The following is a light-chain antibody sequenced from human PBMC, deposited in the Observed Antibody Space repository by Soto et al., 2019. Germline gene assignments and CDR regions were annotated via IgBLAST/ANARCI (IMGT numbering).Light chain of an antibody. CDR3: QQSST. CDR2: AAS. CDR1: QSISSY. J-gene: IGKJ3*01. Sequence: DIQMTQSPSSLSASVGDRVTITCRASQSISSYLNWYQQKPGKAPKLLIYAASSLQSGVPSRFSGSGSGTDFTLTISSLQPEDFATYYCQQSSTFGPGTKVDIE. V-gene: IGKV1-39*01.